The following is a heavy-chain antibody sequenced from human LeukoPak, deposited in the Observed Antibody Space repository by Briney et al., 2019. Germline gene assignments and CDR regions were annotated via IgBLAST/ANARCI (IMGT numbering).Heavy chain of an antibody. V-gene: IGHV3-30*02. Sequence: GGSLRLSCAASGFTFSSCGMHWFRQAPGKGVEWVAFIRYDGSTKYYADSVKGRFTISRDNSKNTLCLQMNSLRAEDTAVYYCAGGTVTTFDYWGQGTLVTVSS. CDR1: GFTFSSCG. J-gene: IGHJ4*02. CDR2: IRYDGSTK. CDR3: AGGTVTTFDY. D-gene: IGHD4-17*01.